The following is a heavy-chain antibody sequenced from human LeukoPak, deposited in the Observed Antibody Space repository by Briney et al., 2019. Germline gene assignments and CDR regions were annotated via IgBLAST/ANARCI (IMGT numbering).Heavy chain of an antibody. D-gene: IGHD3-22*01. J-gene: IGHJ4*02. CDR3: ARSRVPYDSSGYYGGVFDY. CDR2: ISAYNGNT. CDR1: GYTFTSYG. Sequence: GASVKVSCKASGYTFTSYGISWVRQAPGQGLEWMGWISAYNGNTNYAQKLQGRVTMTTDTSTSTAYMELRSMRSDDTAVYSCARSRVPYDSSGYYGGVFDYWGQATLVTVSS. V-gene: IGHV1-18*01.